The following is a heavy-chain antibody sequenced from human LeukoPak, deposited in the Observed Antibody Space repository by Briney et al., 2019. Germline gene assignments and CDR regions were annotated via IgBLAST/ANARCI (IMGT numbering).Heavy chain of an antibody. J-gene: IGHJ3*02. CDR3: AKGAQEDIVVVVAANHAFDI. V-gene: IGHV3-74*01. Sequence: GGSLRLSCAASGFTFSSYWMHWVRQAPGKGLVWVSRINSDGSSTSYADSVKGRFTISRDNSKNTLYLQMNSLRAEDTAVYYCAKGAQEDIVVVVAANHAFDIWGQGTMVTVSS. D-gene: IGHD2-15*01. CDR1: GFTFSSYW. CDR2: INSDGSST.